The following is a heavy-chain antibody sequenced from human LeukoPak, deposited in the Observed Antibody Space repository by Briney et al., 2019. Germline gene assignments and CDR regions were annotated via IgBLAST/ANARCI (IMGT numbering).Heavy chain of an antibody. CDR2: ISEYNGKT. Sequence: ASVKVSFKASGYTFISYGIAWVRQAPGQGREWMGWISEYNGKTNYAQKLQGRVSVTTDTSTTTAYMELRSLTSDDTALYYCARSSLGTITAGPFDYWGQGTLVTVSS. V-gene: IGHV1-18*01. J-gene: IGHJ4*02. CDR3: ARSSLGTITAGPFDY. D-gene: IGHD5-12*01. CDR1: GYTFISYG.